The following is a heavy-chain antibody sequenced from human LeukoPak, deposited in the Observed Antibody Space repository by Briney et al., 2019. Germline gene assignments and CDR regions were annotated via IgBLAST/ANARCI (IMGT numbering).Heavy chain of an antibody. J-gene: IGHJ5*02. CDR1: GFTFTSSA. V-gene: IGHV1-58*02. CDR3: AVAGAVAGMVFDP. D-gene: IGHD6-19*01. Sequence: SVKVSCXASGFTFTSSAMQWVRQARGQRLVWIGWVVVGSGNTNYAQKFQERVTITRDMSTGTAYMELSSLRSEDTAVYYCAVAGAVAGMVFDPWGQGTLVTVSS. CDR2: VVVGSGNT.